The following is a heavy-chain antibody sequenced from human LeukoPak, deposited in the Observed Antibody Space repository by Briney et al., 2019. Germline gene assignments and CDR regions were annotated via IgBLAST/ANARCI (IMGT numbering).Heavy chain of an antibody. J-gene: IGHJ4*02. CDR2: ISSSGSTI. V-gene: IGHV3-11*04. CDR1: GFTFSDYY. Sequence: GGSLRLSCAASGFTFSDYYMSWIRQAPGKGLEWVSYISSSGSTIYYADSVKGRFTISRDNAKNSLCLQMNSLRAEDTAVYYCATNGYSSGWYSAYADFWGQGTLVTVSS. CDR3: ATNGYSSGWYSAYADF. D-gene: IGHD6-19*01.